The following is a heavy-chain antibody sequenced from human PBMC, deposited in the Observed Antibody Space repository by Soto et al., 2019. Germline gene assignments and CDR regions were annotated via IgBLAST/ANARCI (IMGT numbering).Heavy chain of an antibody. J-gene: IGHJ4*02. CDR1: GYSFSFYG. D-gene: IGHD6-13*01. Sequence: ASVKVSCKASGYSFSFYGINWVRQATGQGLEWMGWINPNSGNTSYAQKFQGRVTMTRNTSINTAYMELSSLRSEDMAVYYCAREHSSSWRFDYWGQGTLVTVFS. CDR2: INPNSGNT. CDR3: AREHSSSWRFDY. V-gene: IGHV1-8*01.